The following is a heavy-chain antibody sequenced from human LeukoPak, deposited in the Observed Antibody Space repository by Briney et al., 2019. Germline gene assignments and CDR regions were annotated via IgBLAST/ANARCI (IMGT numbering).Heavy chain of an antibody. Sequence: SETLSLTCTVSGGSISSYYWSWIRQPAGKGLEWIGRIYTSGSTNYNPSLKSRVAMSVDTSKNQFSLKLSSVTAADTAVYYCAREAGDMVRGVIMYYYYYGMDVWGQGTTDTVSS. CDR2: IYTSGST. CDR3: AREAGDMVRGVIMYYYYYGMDV. D-gene: IGHD3-10*01. CDR1: GGSISSYY. J-gene: IGHJ6*02. V-gene: IGHV4-4*07.